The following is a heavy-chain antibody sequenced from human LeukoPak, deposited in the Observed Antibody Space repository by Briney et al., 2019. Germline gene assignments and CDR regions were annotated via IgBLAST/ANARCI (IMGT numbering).Heavy chain of an antibody. D-gene: IGHD1-14*01. CDR3: ARHRDNNRNLDY. J-gene: IGHJ4*02. Sequence: GESLKISCQGSGYSFTSYWIGWGRQVPGKGLEWMGIIYPGDSDTRYSPSFQGQVTISADKSISTAYLQWSSLKASDTAMYYCARHRDNNRNLDYWGQGTLVTVSS. CDR2: IYPGDSDT. CDR1: GYSFTSYW. V-gene: IGHV5-51*01.